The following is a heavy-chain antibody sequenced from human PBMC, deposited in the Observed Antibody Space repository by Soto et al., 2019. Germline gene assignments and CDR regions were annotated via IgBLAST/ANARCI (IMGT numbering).Heavy chain of an antibody. D-gene: IGHD5-12*01. J-gene: IGHJ6*02. Sequence: QVQLVQSGAEEKKPGASVKVSCKASGYTFTSYAMHWVRQAPGQRLEWMGWINAGNGNTKYSQKFQGRVTITRDTAASTAYMELSSLRSEDTAVYYCARGLEMATPEGGGMDVWGQGTTVTVSS. V-gene: IGHV1-3*05. CDR3: ARGLEMATPEGGGMDV. CDR1: GYTFTSYA. CDR2: INAGNGNT.